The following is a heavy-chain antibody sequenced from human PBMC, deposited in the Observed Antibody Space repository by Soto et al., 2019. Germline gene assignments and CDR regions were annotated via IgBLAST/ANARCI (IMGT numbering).Heavy chain of an antibody. CDR2: IYYSGST. D-gene: IGHD6-19*01. V-gene: IGHV4-59*08. J-gene: IGHJ4*02. CDR3: ARHLGAIAVAGFDY. CDR1: GGSISSYY. Sequence: QVQLQESGPGLVKPSETLSLTCTVSGGSISSYYWSWIRQPPGKGLEWIGYIYYSGSTNYNPSLKSRVTISVDTSKNQFSLKLSSVTAADTAVYYCARHLGAIAVAGFDYWGQGTLVTVSS.